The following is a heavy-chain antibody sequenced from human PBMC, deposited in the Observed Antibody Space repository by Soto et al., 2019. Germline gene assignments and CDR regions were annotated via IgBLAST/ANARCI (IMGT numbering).Heavy chain of an antibody. CDR3: AKTGDWGYSYGGGPYFDY. CDR2: ISYDGGRN. J-gene: IGHJ4*02. CDR1: GFSFGSYA. Sequence: QVQLVESGGGVVQPGRSLRLSCAASGFSFGSYAMNWVRQAPGKGLEWVALISYDGGRNFYADSVKGRFTISRDNSKSRVYLQMDSLRPEDKAVYYCAKTGDWGYSYGGGPYFDYWGQGTLVTVSS. D-gene: IGHD5-18*01. V-gene: IGHV3-30*18.